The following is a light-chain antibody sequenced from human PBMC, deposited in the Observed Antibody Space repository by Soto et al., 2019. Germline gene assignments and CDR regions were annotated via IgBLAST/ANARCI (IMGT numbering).Light chain of an antibody. Sequence: DIQMTQSPSSVSASVGDRVTVSWRASQGISSWLAWYQKKPGKAPKLLIYAASSLQSGVPSRFSGSGSGTDFTLTISSLQPEDCAIYFCQQANSFPITFGQGTRLAI. CDR1: QGISSW. CDR3: QQANSFPIT. V-gene: IGKV1-12*01. CDR2: AAS. J-gene: IGKJ5*01.